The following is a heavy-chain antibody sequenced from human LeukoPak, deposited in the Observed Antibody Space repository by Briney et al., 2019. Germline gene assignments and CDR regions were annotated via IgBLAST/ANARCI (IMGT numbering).Heavy chain of an antibody. CDR1: GFTFSSYS. D-gene: IGHD2/OR15-2a*01. J-gene: IGHJ6*02. CDR3: ARDLSEYYYYGMDV. Sequence: GGSLRLSCTASGFTFSSYSMNWVRQAPGKGLEWISCISSSSSYIYYADSVKGRFTMSRDNAKNSAYLELNSLRSEDTAVYYCARDLSEYYYYGMDVWGQGTTVTVSS. CDR2: ISSSSSYI. V-gene: IGHV3-21*01.